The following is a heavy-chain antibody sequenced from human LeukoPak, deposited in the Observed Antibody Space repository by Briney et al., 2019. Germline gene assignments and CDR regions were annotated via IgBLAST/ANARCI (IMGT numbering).Heavy chain of an antibody. CDR1: GFIFDDYG. Sequence: PGGSLRLSCAASGFIFDDYGMTWVRQAPGKGLEWISGTNWNGASTGYADSVKGRFTISRDNAKNSLYLQMNSLRAEDTAVYYCAREYGWELPTLNWGQGTLVTVSS. D-gene: IGHD1-26*01. CDR3: AREYGWELPTLN. V-gene: IGHV3-20*04. CDR2: TNWNGAST. J-gene: IGHJ4*02.